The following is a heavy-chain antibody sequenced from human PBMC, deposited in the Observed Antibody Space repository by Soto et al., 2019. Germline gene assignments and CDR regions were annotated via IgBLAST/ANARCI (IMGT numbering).Heavy chain of an antibody. V-gene: IGHV4-30-4*02. J-gene: IGHJ5*01. D-gene: IGHD2-15*01. Sequence: SDTMSLTCSVSGDSISNLDYFWAWIRQPPGQALEYIGYIYKSATTYYNPSFESRVAISVDTSKSQFSLNVTSVTAADTAVYFCARGRYCLAGRCFPNWFDSWGQGALVTVSS. CDR1: GDSISNLDYF. CDR2: IYKSATT. CDR3: ARGRYCLAGRCFPNWFDS.